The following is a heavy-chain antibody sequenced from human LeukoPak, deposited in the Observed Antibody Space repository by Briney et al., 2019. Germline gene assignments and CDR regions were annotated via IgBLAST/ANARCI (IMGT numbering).Heavy chain of an antibody. J-gene: IGHJ4*02. CDR2: ISTSGST. V-gene: IGHV4-61*02. Sequence: KASETLSLTCTVSGYSISSGTYYWTWIRQPAGKGLEWIGRISTSGSTNYNPSLKSRVTISLDTSKNQFSLKLSSVTAADTAVYYCARAGPRYYYGSGSYQAWDYWGQGTLVTVPS. CDR3: ARAGPRYYYGSGSYQAWDY. D-gene: IGHD3-10*01. CDR1: GYSISSGTYY.